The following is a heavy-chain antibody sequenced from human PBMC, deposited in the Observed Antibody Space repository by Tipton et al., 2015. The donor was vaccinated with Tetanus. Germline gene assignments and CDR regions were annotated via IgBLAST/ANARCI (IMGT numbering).Heavy chain of an antibody. Sequence: QVQLVQSGAEVKKPGASVRVSCKASGYTFTSYDINWVRQATGQGLEWMGWITPFNNNTNYAQKFQDRVSFSSDRSMSTAYMEVSSLRSADTAMYYCATREDTALVIAESDAPDIWGQGTMVTVSS. CDR3: ATREDTALVIAESDAPDI. CDR2: ITPFNNNT. V-gene: IGHV1-45*02. CDR1: GYTFTSYD. D-gene: IGHD5-18*01. J-gene: IGHJ3*02.